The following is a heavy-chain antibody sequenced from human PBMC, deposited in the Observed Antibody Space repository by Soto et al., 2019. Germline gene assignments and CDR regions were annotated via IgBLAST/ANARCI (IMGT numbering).Heavy chain of an antibody. Sequence: VRLLESGGGLVQPGGSLRLSCAASGFTFNTYAMSWVRQAPGKGLEWVSTISGSGGDTYYADSVKGRFTISRDNSKNTLYLQMNSLRAEGTAVYSCAKDYSSSWSYFDYWGQGTLVTVSS. D-gene: IGHD6-13*01. CDR1: GFTFNTYA. CDR3: AKDYSSSWSYFDY. V-gene: IGHV3-23*01. CDR2: ISGSGGDT. J-gene: IGHJ4*02.